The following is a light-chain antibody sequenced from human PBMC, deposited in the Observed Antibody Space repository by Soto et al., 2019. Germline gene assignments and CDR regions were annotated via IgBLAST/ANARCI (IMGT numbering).Light chain of an antibody. CDR1: QSVSSN. V-gene: IGKV3-15*01. J-gene: IGKJ5*01. CDR3: QQYHNWPIT. CDR2: DAS. Sequence: ETVITQSPATLSLSPVERATLSCRASQSVSSNLAWHQQKPGQAPRILMYDASTRATGISARFSGSGSGTEFTLTISSLQSEDFAVYYCQQYHNWPITFGQGTRLEIK.